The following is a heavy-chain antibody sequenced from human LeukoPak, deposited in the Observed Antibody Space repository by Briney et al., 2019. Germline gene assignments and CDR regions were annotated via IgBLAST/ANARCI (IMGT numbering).Heavy chain of an antibody. D-gene: IGHD3-10*01. CDR3: ARYYYGSGSYYTRVPPRYYYGMDV. CDR2: INHSGST. J-gene: IGHJ6*02. CDR1: GGSFSGYY. V-gene: IGHV4-34*01. Sequence: SETLSLTCAVYGGSFSGYYWSWIRQRPGKGLEWIGEINHSGSTNYNPSLKSRVTISVDTSKNQFSLKLSSVTAADTAVYYCARYYYGSGSYYTRVPPRYYYGMDVWGQGTTVTVSS.